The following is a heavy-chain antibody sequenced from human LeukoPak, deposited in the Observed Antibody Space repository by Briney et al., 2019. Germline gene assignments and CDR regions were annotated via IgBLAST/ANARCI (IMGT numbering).Heavy chain of an antibody. V-gene: IGHV1-2*02. CDR2: THPRRGDT. J-gene: IGHJ4*02. D-gene: IGHD3-10*01. Sequence: ASVKVSCKTSGYSFTAFYIHWVRQAPGQGLEWMGWTHPRRGDTNYAQKFQGRVTMTRDTSISTAYLDLSSLRSDDTAVYYCARDGDYGTGSYYRRCIDSWGQGTPVTVSP. CDR1: GYSFTAFY. CDR3: ARDGDYGTGSYYRRCIDS.